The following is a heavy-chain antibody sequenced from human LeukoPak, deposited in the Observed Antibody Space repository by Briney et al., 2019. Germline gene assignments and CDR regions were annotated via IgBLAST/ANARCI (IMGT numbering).Heavy chain of an antibody. J-gene: IGHJ4*02. V-gene: IGHV3-30-3*01. CDR3: AKDGAMDY. CDR2: ISYDGSNK. Sequence: GGSLRLSCAASGFTFSSYAMHWVRQAPGRGLEWVAVISYDGSNKYYADSVKGRFTISRDNSKNTLYLQMNSLRAEDTAVYYCAKDGAMDYWGQGTLVTVSS. CDR1: GFTFSSYA. D-gene: IGHD2-2*01.